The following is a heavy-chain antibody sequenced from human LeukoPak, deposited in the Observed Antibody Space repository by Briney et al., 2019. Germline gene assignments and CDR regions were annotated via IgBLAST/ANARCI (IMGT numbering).Heavy chain of an antibody. V-gene: IGHV4-4*02. Sequence: PSETLSLTCAVSGGSISSDNWWSWIRQPPGKGLEWIGEVLHSGSTNYNPSLKSRVTMSIDKSKNQFSLKVNSVTAADTAVYYCATYYDTSGYRFDYWGQGTQVTVSS. J-gene: IGHJ4*02. D-gene: IGHD3-22*01. CDR2: VLHSGST. CDR3: ATYYDTSGYRFDY. CDR1: GGSISSDNW.